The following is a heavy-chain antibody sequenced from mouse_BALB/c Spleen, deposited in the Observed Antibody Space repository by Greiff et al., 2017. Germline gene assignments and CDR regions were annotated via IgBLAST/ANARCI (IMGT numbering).Heavy chain of an antibody. V-gene: IGHV1-5*01. Sequence: EVQLQQSGTVLARPGASVKMSCKASGYTFTSYWMHWVKQRPGQGLEWIGAIYPGNSDTSYNQKFKGKAKLTAVTSTSTAYMELSSLTNEDSAVYYCTNHDDGSSSYFDYWGQGTTLTVSS. D-gene: IGHD1-1*01. CDR2: IYPGNSDT. CDR3: TNHDDGSSSYFDY. J-gene: IGHJ2*01. CDR1: GYTFTSYW.